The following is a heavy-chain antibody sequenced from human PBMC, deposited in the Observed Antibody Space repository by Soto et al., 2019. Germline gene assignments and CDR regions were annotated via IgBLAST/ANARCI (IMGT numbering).Heavy chain of an antibody. Sequence: GGSLRLSCAASGFTFSSYGMHWVRQAPGKGLEWVAVISYDGSNKYYADSVKGRFTISRDNSKNTLYLQMNSLRAEDTAVYYCAKELTGWEWQWQFDYWGQGTLVTVSS. CDR2: ISYDGSNK. CDR3: AKELTGWEWQWQFDY. D-gene: IGHD6-19*01. J-gene: IGHJ4*02. CDR1: GFTFSSYG. V-gene: IGHV3-30*18.